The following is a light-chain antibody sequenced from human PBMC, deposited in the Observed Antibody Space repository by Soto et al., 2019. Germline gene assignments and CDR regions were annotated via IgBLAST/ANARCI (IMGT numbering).Light chain of an antibody. V-gene: IGKV3-15*01. CDR3: QHYHKWPPWLT. Sequence: EIEMTQSPATLSVSPGERSTISCRASQSINSALARYQQKPGQSPRLLIYGASTRATGIPTRFSGSGSGTEFTLTISSLQFVDFAVYYCQHYHKWPPWLTFGGGTKLEIK. CDR1: QSINSA. CDR2: GAS. J-gene: IGKJ4*01.